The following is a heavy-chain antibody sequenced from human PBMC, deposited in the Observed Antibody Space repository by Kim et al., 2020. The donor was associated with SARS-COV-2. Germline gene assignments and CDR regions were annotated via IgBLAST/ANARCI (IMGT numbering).Heavy chain of an antibody. CDR2: ISASGGDT. CDR1: GFTFSSYA. CDR3: AKVTTLTAPLYDY. D-gene: IGHD4-4*01. V-gene: IGHV3-23*01. Sequence: GGSLRLSCAASGFTFSSYALSWVRQAPGKGLEWVSRISASGGDTYSADSVQGRFTISRDNSKNALNLEMNSLRAEDTALYYCAKVTTLTAPLYDYWGQGTPVTVSS. J-gene: IGHJ4*02.